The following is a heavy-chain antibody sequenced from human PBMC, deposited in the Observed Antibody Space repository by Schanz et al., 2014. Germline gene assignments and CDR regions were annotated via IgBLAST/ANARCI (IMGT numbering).Heavy chain of an antibody. Sequence: EVQLVESGEGLVQPGGSLRLSCAASGFTFNNYDMNWVRLVPGKGLECVSGISGGGGSAYYADSVKGRFTISRDNSKNTLYLQMSSLRAEDTAVYYCAKVWGSDYFYPFDYWGQGTLVTVSS. D-gene: IGHD3-22*01. J-gene: IGHJ4*02. CDR3: AKVWGSDYFYPFDY. CDR1: GFTFNNYD. V-gene: IGHV3-23*04. CDR2: ISGGGGSA.